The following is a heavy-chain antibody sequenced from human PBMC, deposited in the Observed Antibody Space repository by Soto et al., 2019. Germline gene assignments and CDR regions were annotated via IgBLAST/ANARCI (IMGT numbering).Heavy chain of an antibody. V-gene: IGHV4-34*01. J-gene: IGHJ4*02. CDR2: INHSGST. D-gene: IGHD3-3*01. Sequence: TSETLSLTCAVYGGSFSGYYWSWIRQPPGKWLEWIGEINHSGSTNYNPSLKSRVTISVDTSKNQFSLKLSSVTAADTAVYYCARAARIFGVVKYYFDYGGQGTRVPVPQ. CDR1: GGSFSGYY. CDR3: ARAARIFGVVKYYFDY.